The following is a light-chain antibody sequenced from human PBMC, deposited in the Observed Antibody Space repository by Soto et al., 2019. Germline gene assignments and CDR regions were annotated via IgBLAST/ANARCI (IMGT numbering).Light chain of an antibody. V-gene: IGKV3-20*01. J-gene: IGKJ4*01. CDR1: QSVSSY. Sequence: EIVVTQSPGTLSLSPGEGATLSCRASQSVSSYLAWYQQKPGQAPRLLIYGASNRATGIPDRFSGSGSGTDFTLTISRLEPEDCAVYLCQQYSSSPLSFGGGTKVEIK. CDR3: QQYSSSPLS. CDR2: GAS.